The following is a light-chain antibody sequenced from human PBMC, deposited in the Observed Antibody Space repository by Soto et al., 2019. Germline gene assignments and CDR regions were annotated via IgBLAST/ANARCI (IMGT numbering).Light chain of an antibody. J-gene: IGKJ1*01. CDR1: QSVSSTY. CDR3: QQYGSSPEWT. CDR2: GAS. V-gene: IGKV3-20*01. Sequence: EIVLTQSPGTLSLSPGERATLSCRASQSVSSTYLAWYQQKPGQAPRFLIYGASGRATGIPDRFSGSGSGTDFTLTISRLEPEEFAVYYCQQYGSSPEWTFGQGTKVEIK.